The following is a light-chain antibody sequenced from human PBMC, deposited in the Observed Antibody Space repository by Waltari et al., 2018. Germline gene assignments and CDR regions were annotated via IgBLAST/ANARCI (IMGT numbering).Light chain of an antibody. V-gene: IGLV1-40*01. J-gene: IGLJ3*02. CDR3: QSYDSSLSGSV. CDR2: VNS. Sequence: HSVLAQPPLVSGPPGPRVTISCSASSSNIRAGSEVHSYQHLPGTAPKLLIYVNSNRPSGVPDRFSGSKSGTSASLAITGLQAEDEADYYCQSYDSSLSGSVFGGGTKLTVL. CDR1: SSNIRAGSE.